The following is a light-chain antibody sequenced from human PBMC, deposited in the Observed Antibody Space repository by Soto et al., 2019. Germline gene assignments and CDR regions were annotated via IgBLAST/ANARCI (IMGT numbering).Light chain of an antibody. CDR2: TAS. J-gene: IGKJ4*01. CDR3: QQSYNTQLT. V-gene: IGKV1-39*01. Sequence: DIQMTQSPSSLSASVGDRVTITCRASQNIATYLNWYQQTPGKAPKLLIYTASTLQSGVPSRFSGSGSGTDFTLTISSLQPEEFATFYCQQSYNTQLTFGGGTKVEI. CDR1: QNIATY.